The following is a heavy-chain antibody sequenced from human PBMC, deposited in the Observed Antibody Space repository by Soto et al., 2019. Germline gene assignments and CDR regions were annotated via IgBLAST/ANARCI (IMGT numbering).Heavy chain of an antibody. J-gene: IGHJ5*02. CDR2: INPSGGST. D-gene: IGHD5-18*01. V-gene: IGHV1-46*03. CDR1: GYTFTSYY. CDR3: ARVYPSDTRYGYVGNNWFDP. Sequence: QVQLVQSEAEVKKPGASVKVSCKASGYTFTSYYMHWVRQAPGQGLEWMGIINPSGGSTSYAQKFQGRVTMTRVTSTSTVYMELSILRSEDTAVYYCARVYPSDTRYGYVGNNWFDPWGQGTLVSVSS.